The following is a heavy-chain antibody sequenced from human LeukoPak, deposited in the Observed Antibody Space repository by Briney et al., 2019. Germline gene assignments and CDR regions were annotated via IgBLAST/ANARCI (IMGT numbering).Heavy chain of an antibody. CDR3: ARGHSPVTTKVSYFQH. CDR2: IYRSGNT. D-gene: IGHD4-17*01. V-gene: IGHV4-4*08. Sequence: SETLSLTCTVSGGSLSDYYWSWVRQPPGKGLEWIGYIYRSGNTNYNPSLKSRVTISVDTSRNQFYLKVNSVTAADTAVYYCARGHSPVTTKVSYFQHWGQGTLVTVSS. CDR1: GGSLSDYY. J-gene: IGHJ1*01.